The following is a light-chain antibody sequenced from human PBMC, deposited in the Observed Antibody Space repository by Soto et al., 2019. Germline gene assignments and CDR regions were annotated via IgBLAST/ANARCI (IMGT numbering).Light chain of an antibody. CDR1: QGISKF. CDR3: QKYNSAPRT. Sequence: DIQMTQSPSSLSASVGDRVTITCRASQGISKFLAWYQQKPGEVPKLLIHGASTLQSGVPSRFSGSASGSDFTLTIISLQPEDVATYYCQKYNSAPRTFGQGTKVEIK. V-gene: IGKV1-27*01. J-gene: IGKJ1*01. CDR2: GAS.